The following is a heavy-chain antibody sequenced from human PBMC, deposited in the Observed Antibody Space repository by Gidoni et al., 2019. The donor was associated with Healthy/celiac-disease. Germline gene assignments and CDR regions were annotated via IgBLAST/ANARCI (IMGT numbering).Heavy chain of an antibody. V-gene: IGHV1-69*12. J-gene: IGHJ4*02. CDR3: ARDHWADSYGPAGPIDY. Sequence: QVQLLQSGAEVKKPGSSVKVSSKASEATFTSYAISWVRQAPGQGLEWMGGIIPIFGTANYAQKFQGRVTITADESTSTAYMELSSLRSEDTAVYYCARDHWADSYGPAGPIDYWGQGTLVTVSS. CDR2: IIPIFGTA. D-gene: IGHD5-18*01. CDR1: EATFTSYA.